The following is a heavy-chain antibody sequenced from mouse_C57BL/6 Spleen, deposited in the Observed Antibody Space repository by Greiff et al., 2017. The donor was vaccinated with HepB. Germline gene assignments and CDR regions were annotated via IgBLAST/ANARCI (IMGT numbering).Heavy chain of an antibody. J-gene: IGHJ3*01. V-gene: IGHV1-82*01. CDR2: IYPGDGDT. CDR3: ARERGEGAWFAY. Sequence: VKLQESGPELVKPGASVKISCKASGYAFSSSWMNWVKQRPGKGLEWIGRIYPGDGDTNYNGKFKGKATLTADKSSSTAYMQLSSLTSEDSAVYFCARERGEGAWFAYWGQGTLVTVSA. CDR1: GYAFSSSW.